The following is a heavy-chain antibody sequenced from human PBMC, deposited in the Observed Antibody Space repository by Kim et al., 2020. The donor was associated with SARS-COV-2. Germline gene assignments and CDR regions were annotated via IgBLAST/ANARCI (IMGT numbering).Heavy chain of an antibody. CDR2: INAGNGNT. CDR3: ARDVLRSSRYPKCFDY. V-gene: IGHV1-3*01. J-gene: IGHJ4*02. CDR1: GYTFTSYA. D-gene: IGHD6-13*01. Sequence: ASVKVSCKASGYTFTSYAMHWVRQAPGQRLEWMGWINAGNGNTKYSQKFQGRVTITRDTSASTAYMELSSLRSEDTAVYYCARDVLRSSRYPKCFDYWGQGTLVTVSS.